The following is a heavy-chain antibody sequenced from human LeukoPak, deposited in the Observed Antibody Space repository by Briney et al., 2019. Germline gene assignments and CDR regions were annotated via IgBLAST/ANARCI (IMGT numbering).Heavy chain of an antibody. J-gene: IGHJ5*02. CDR3: ARNILPRSMRWFDP. Sequence: PSETLSLTCAVSSSSISSVYYWGWIRQPPGKGLEWIGSIYHGGTTYNNPSLKSRVSISVDTSKNQFSLKLNSVTAGDTAVYFCARNILPRSMRWFDPWGQGPLVTVSS. V-gene: IGHV4-38-2*01. CDR2: IYHGGTT. CDR1: SSSISSVYY.